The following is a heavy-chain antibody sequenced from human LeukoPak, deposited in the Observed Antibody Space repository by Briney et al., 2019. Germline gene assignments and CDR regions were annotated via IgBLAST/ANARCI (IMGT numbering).Heavy chain of an antibody. CDR1: GGSISSYY. CDR3: ARVESSGWYYFDY. D-gene: IGHD6-19*01. J-gene: IGHJ4*02. Sequence: PSETLSLTSTVSGGSISSYYWSWIRQPPGKGLEWIGYIYYSGSTNYNPSLKSRVTISVDTSKNQFSLKLSSVTAADTAVYYCARVESSGWYYFDYWGQGTLVTVSS. V-gene: IGHV4-59*01. CDR2: IYYSGST.